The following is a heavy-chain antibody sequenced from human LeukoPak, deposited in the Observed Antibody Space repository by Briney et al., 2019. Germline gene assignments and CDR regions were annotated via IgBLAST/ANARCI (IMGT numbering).Heavy chain of an antibody. V-gene: IGHV1-2*02. D-gene: IGHD6-6*01. CDR1: VYTFFGCY. Sequence: ASVKVSCKASVYTFFGCYMYWVRQAPGQGLEWMGWINPDSGGTNYAQKFQGRVTMTRDTSISTAFMELSSLRSDDTAVYYCAREHSSSFRVGDYWGQGTLVTVSS. CDR3: AREHSSSFRVGDY. CDR2: INPDSGGT. J-gene: IGHJ4*02.